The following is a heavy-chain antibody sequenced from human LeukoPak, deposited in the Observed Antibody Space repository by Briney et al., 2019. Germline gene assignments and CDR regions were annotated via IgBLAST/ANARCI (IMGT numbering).Heavy chain of an antibody. Sequence: GGSLRLSCAASGFTFSSYGMSWVRQAPGKGLEWVSAISGSGGSTYYADSVKGRFTISRDNSKNTLYLQMNSLRAEDTAVYYCARTSGWYKNWFDPWGQGTLVTVSS. D-gene: IGHD6-19*01. CDR2: ISGSGGST. CDR3: ARTSGWYKNWFDP. V-gene: IGHV3-23*01. J-gene: IGHJ5*02. CDR1: GFTFSSYG.